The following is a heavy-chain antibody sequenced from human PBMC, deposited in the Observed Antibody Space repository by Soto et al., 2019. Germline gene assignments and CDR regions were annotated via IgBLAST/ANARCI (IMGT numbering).Heavy chain of an antibody. CDR3: AKGGARGSYYYYLFDY. J-gene: IGHJ4*02. D-gene: IGHD1-26*01. V-gene: IGHV3-30*18. CDR2: ISYDGSNK. CDR1: GFTFSSYG. Sequence: GGSLRLSCAASGFTFSSYGMHWVRQAPGKGLEWVAVISYDGSNKYYADSVKGRFTISRDNSKNTLYLQMNSLRAEDTAVYYCAKGGARGSYYYYLFDYWGQGT.